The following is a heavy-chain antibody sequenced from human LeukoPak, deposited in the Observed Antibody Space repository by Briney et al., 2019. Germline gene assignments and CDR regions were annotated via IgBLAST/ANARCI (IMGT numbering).Heavy chain of an antibody. Sequence: GGTLRLSCAASGFTFSSYGMSRVRQAPGKGLEWVSDISGSGGSTYYADSVKGRFTISRDNSKNTLYLQMNSLRAEDTAVYYCAKDLASEMATIWNYWGQGTLVTVSS. D-gene: IGHD5-24*01. CDR1: GFTFSSYG. J-gene: IGHJ4*02. CDR3: AKDLASEMATIWNY. V-gene: IGHV3-23*01. CDR2: ISGSGGST.